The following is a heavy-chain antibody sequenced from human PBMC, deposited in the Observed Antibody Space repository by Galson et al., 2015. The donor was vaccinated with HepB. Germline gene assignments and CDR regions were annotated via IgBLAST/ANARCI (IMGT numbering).Heavy chain of an antibody. Sequence: SVKVSCKASGDTFSTYPITWVRHAPGQGLDWMGGIIPIFPTPTYAPKFQGRVTLTADESTSTVYMELSSLRPDDTAVYYCATGGSCGGDCYNYYFDFWGQGTLVTVSS. CDR2: IIPIFPTP. CDR3: ATGGSCGGDCYNYYFDF. D-gene: IGHD2-21*02. V-gene: IGHV1-69*13. CDR1: GDTFSTYP. J-gene: IGHJ4*02.